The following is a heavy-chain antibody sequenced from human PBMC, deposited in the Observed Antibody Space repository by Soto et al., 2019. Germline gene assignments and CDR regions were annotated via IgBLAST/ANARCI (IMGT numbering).Heavy chain of an antibody. D-gene: IGHD2-21*02. V-gene: IGHV4-39*01. J-gene: IGHJ4*01. Sequence: ETLSLTCSVSGGSIKNTNYHWGWIRQPPGKGLEWIGTLYYRGATDYNPSLKTRVTISVDTSKNLLSLNLSSVTAADTAVYYCFGVMAATLDYWGQGTLVTVSS. CDR1: GGSIKNTNYH. CDR3: FGVMAATLDY. CDR2: LYYRGAT.